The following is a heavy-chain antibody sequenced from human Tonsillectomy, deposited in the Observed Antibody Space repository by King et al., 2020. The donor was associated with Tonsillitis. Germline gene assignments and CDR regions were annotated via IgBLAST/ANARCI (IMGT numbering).Heavy chain of an antibody. CDR1: GFTVSSSY. CDR2: IYSGGTT. J-gene: IGHJ4*02. V-gene: IGHV3-66*01. Sequence: VQLVESGGGLVQPGGSLTLSCAASGFTVSSSYMSWVRQAPGKGLEWVSIIYSGGTTYYADSVKGRFTLSRDNSKNTLYLQMNSLRAEDTAVYYCTRDLAKVHFWIGGDYWGQGTLVTVSS. D-gene: IGHD3-3*02. CDR3: TRDLAKVHFWIGGDY.